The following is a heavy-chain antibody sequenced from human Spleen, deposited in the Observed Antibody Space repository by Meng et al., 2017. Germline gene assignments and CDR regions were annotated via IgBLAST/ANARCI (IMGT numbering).Heavy chain of an antibody. Sequence: QPQLKESGPGLVKPLEALSPPCRVPGGSFSSSVYYWGWIRQPPGKGLEWIGSIGHSGITYYTPSLKSRVTVSIDTSKSQFSLKLTSVTAADTAVYYCVRSSGWVRTGFDPWGQGTLVTVSS. D-gene: IGHD6-19*01. J-gene: IGHJ5*02. V-gene: IGHV4-39*01. CDR1: GGSFSSSVYY. CDR2: IGHSGIT. CDR3: VRSSGWVRTGFDP.